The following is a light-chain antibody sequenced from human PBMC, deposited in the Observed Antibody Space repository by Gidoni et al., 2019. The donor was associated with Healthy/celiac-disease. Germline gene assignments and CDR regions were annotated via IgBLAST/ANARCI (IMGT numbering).Light chain of an antibody. CDR2: GAS. CDR1: QSVSSSY. J-gene: IGKJ4*01. Sequence: EIVLTQSPGTLSMSPGERATLSCRDSQSVSSSYLAWYQQKPGQAPRLLIYGASSWATGIPDRFSGSVSGTDFTLTISRLEPEDFAVYYCQQYGSSPLTFGGGTKVEIK. CDR3: QQYGSSPLT. V-gene: IGKV3-20*01.